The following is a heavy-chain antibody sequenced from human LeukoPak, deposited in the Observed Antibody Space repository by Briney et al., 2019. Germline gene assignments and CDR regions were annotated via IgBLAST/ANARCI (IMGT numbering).Heavy chain of an antibody. CDR2: ISGNGGRT. D-gene: IGHD3-22*01. CDR3: TRVMWDSSGYPIDY. V-gene: IGHV3-23*01. J-gene: IGHJ4*02. Sequence: KPGGSLRLSCAASGFTFSSYAMSWVRQAPGKGLEWVSAISGNGGRTYYADSVKGRFTTSRDNSKNTLNLQMHRLRVEDTAVYYCTRVMWDSSGYPIDYWGQGSLVTVSS. CDR1: GFTFSSYA.